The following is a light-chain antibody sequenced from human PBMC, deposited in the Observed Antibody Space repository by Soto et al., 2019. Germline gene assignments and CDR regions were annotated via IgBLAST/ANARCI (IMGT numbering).Light chain of an antibody. CDR2: DVS. J-gene: IGKJ2*01. Sequence: EIVLTQSPATLSLSPGERATLSCRASQGVNGFLAWYQQKPGQAPSLLIYDVSSRATGIPARFSGSGSGTEFTLTISSLEPEDFAVYYCRQRANWPRATFGQGTKLEIK. CDR1: QGVNGF. CDR3: RQRANWPRAT. V-gene: IGKV3-11*01.